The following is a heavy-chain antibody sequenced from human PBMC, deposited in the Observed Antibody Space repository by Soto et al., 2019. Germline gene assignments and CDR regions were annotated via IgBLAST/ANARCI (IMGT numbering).Heavy chain of an antibody. CDR3: AKTAILGATAEFYYYYGMDV. CDR1: GFTFSSYG. J-gene: IGHJ6*02. CDR2: ISYDGSNN. D-gene: IGHD1-26*01. V-gene: IGHV3-30*18. Sequence: GGSLRLSCAASGFTFSSYGMHWVRQAPGKGLEWVAAISYDGSNNFYADSVKGRFTISRDNSKNTLYLQMNSLRGEDTAVYNCAKTAILGATAEFYYYYGMDVWGQGTAVTVSS.